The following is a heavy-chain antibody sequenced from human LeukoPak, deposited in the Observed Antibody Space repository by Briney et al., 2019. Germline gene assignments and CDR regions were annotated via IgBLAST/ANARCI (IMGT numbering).Heavy chain of an antibody. J-gene: IGHJ4*02. V-gene: IGHV3-23*01. D-gene: IGHD5-12*01. CDR2: ISTSGGGT. CDR3: ARDIGYHTLDY. Sequence: GGSLRLSCAASGFTFSSYAMSWVRQAPGKGLEWVSTISTSGGGTYYADSVKGRFTISRDNSQSTLDLQMNSLRAEDTALYYCARDIGYHTLDYWGQGGLVTVSS. CDR1: GFTFSSYA.